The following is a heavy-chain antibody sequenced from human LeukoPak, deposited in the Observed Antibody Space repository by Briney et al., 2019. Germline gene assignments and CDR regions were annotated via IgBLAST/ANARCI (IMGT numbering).Heavy chain of an antibody. CDR1: GFTVSSYG. J-gene: IGHJ5*02. V-gene: IGHV3-66*02. CDR3: VRDRAEGRAWVEFDP. CDR2: VYSDGVT. Sequence: PGGSLRLSCAASGFTVSSYGMSWVRQAPGKGPEWVSLVYSDGVTRYADSVQGRFTISRDNSKNTVYPQMNNLRVEDTAVYHCVRDRAEGRAWVEFDPWGQGTLVTVSS.